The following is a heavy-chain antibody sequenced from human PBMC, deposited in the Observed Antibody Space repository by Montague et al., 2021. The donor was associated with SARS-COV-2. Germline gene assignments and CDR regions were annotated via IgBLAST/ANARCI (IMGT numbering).Heavy chain of an antibody. CDR1: GFTFSSYE. J-gene: IGHJ4*02. Sequence: SLRLSCAASGFTFSSYEMNWVRQAPGKGLEWVSYISSSGSTIDYXXSLKGRFTISRDNAKNSLYLQMNSLRAEDTAVYYCARVKSYIASRNYFDYWGQGTLVTVSS. CDR3: ARVKSYIASRNYFDY. CDR2: ISSSGSTI. V-gene: IGHV3-48*03. D-gene: IGHD6-6*01.